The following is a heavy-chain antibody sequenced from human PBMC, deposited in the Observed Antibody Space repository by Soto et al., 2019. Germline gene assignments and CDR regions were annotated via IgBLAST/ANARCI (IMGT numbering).Heavy chain of an antibody. D-gene: IGHD6-13*01. V-gene: IGHV4-34*01. J-gene: IGHJ4*02. CDR3: ARGLGIAAAGKFYY. Sequence: SETLSLTCAVYGGSFSGYYWSWIRQPPGKGLEWIGEINHSGSTNYNPSLKSRVTISVDTSKNQFSLKLSSVTAADTAVYYCARGLGIAAAGKFYYWGQGTLVTVSS. CDR2: INHSGST. CDR1: GGSFSGYY.